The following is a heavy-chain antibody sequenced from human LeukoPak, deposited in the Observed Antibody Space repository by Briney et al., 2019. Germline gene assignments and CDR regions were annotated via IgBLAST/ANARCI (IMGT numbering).Heavy chain of an antibody. Sequence: SETLSLTCTVSGGSISSYYWSWIRQPPGKGLEWIGYIYYSGSTNYNPSLKSRVTISVDTSKNQFSLKLSSVTAADTAVYYCARGRYYYDSSGYYYYFDYWGQGTLVTVPS. CDR3: ARGRYYYDSSGYYYYFDY. CDR2: IYYSGST. V-gene: IGHV4-59*01. D-gene: IGHD3-22*01. J-gene: IGHJ4*02. CDR1: GGSISSYY.